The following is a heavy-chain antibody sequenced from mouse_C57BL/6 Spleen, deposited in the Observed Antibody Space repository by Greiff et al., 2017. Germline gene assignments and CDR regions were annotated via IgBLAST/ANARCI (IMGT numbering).Heavy chain of an antibody. V-gene: IGHV14-1*01. Sequence: EVQLQQSGAELVRPGASVKLSCTASGFNINDYYMHWVKQRPDQGLEWIGRIDPEDGDTEYAPKFQGKATMTADKSSNTAFLQLSSLASADTAVYYCTTVDYEAWFAGWGQGALVTVAA. CDR3: TTVDYEAWFAG. CDR1: GFNINDYY. D-gene: IGHD2-4*01. CDR2: IDPEDGDT. J-gene: IGHJ3*01.